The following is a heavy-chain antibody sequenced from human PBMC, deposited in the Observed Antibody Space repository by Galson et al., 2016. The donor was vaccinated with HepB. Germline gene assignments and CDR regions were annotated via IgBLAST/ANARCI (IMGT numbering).Heavy chain of an antibody. V-gene: IGHV1-2*02. D-gene: IGHD3-10*01. CDR3: ARVFTMVRGVTNTFYYYGMDV. CDR1: GYTLTDYY. CDR2: INPNSGGA. J-gene: IGHJ6*02. Sequence: SVKVSCKASGYTLTDYYIHWVRQAPGQGLEWMGWINPNSGGANYAQKFQGRVTMTRDTSISTAYMELSGLKSDDTAVYYCARVFTMVRGVTNTFYYYGMDVWGQGTTVTVSS.